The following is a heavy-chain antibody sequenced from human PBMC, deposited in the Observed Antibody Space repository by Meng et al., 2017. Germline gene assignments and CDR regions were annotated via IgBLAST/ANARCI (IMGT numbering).Heavy chain of an antibody. CDR2: IDPNNAHT. Sequence: VLLVQSGTEVKKPGASVKLSCKPSGYTFAAYWIHWLRQAPGKGLEWMGRIDPNNAHTQYAQNFQGRVTMTSDTSISTVYMELNGLRSDDTAVYYCARDEDISAAGKLFGDYWGQGTLVTVSS. J-gene: IGHJ4*02. D-gene: IGHD6-13*01. CDR3: ARDEDISAAGKLFGDY. CDR1: GYTFAAYW. V-gene: IGHV1-2*06.